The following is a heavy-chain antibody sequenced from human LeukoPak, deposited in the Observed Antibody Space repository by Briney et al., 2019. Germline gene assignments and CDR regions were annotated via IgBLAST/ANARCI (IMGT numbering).Heavy chain of an antibody. CDR1: GGTFSSYA. D-gene: IGHD2-21*01. CDR3: AREEMMVVLALDM. J-gene: IGHJ3*02. CDR2: IIPILGIA. Sequence: SVKVSCKASGGTFSSYAISWVRQAPGQGLEWMGRIIPILGIANYAQKFQGRVTMTRDTSTSTVYMGLSSLRSEDTAVYYCAREEMMVVLALDMWGQGTMVTVSS. V-gene: IGHV1-69*04.